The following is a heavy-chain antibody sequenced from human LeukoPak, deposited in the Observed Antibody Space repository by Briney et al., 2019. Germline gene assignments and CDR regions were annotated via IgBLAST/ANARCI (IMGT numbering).Heavy chain of an antibody. CDR1: GGSISSSNW. CDR3: ARGRSRVTLGATKVYYGMDV. CDR2: IYHSGST. D-gene: IGHD1-26*01. V-gene: IGHV4-4*02. Sequence: SGTLSLTCAVSGGSISSSNWWSWVRQPPGKGLEWIGEIYHSGSTNYNPSLKSRVTISVDKSKNQFSLKLSSVTAADTAVYYCARGRSRVTLGATKVYYGMDVWGQGTTVTVSS. J-gene: IGHJ6*02.